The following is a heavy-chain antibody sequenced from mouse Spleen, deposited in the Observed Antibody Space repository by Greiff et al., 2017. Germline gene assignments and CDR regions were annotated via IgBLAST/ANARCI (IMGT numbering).Heavy chain of an antibody. CDR2: INYDGSST. CDR1: GFTFSDYY. J-gene: IGHJ2*01. CDR3: AREGIYYGSSYFDY. V-gene: IGHV5-16*01. Sequence: EVQLVESEGGLVQPGSSMKLSCTASGFTFSDYYMAWVRQVPEKGLEWVANINYDGSSTYYLDSLKSRFIISRDNAKNILYLQMSSLKSEDTATYYCAREGIYYGSSYFDYWGQGTTLTVSS. D-gene: IGHD1-1*01.